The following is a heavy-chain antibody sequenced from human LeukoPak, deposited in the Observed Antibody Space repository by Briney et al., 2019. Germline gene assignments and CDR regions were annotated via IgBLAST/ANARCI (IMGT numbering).Heavy chain of an antibody. CDR2: ISGSGGST. V-gene: IGHV3-23*01. CDR3: ARPYDYVWENWFDP. J-gene: IGHJ5*02. Sequence: GGSLRLSCAASRFTFSSYAMSWVRQAPGKGLEGVSAISGSGGSTYYADSVKGRFTISRDNSKNTLYLQMNSLRAEDTAVYHCARPYDYVWENWFDPWGQGTLVTVSP. D-gene: IGHD3-16*01. CDR1: RFTFSSYA.